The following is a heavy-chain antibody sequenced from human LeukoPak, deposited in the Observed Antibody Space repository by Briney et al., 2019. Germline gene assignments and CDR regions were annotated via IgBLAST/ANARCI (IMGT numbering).Heavy chain of an antibody. CDR1: GFTFTNCA. D-gene: IGHD2-2*01. CDR3: AKEQTSSGFFDY. J-gene: IGHJ4*02. Sequence: GGSLRLSCAASGFTFTNCAMSWVRQAPGKGLERVSAISGSGTRTYYADSVKGRFTISRDNSKNTLYLQMNSLRAKDRAVYYCAKEQTSSGFFDYWGQGTLVTVSS. CDR2: ISGSGTRT. V-gene: IGHV3-23*01.